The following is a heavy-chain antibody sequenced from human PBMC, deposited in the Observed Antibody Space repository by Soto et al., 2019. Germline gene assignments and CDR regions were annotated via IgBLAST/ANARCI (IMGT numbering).Heavy chain of an antibody. CDR3: VRGDYYGSGTYFDF. J-gene: IGHJ4*02. D-gene: IGHD3-10*01. CDR1: GFIFSRYA. Sequence: AASGFIFSRYAMNWVRQAPGKGLEWVSGISDSGGSTYYADSVKGRFTISRDNSKNTLYLQMNSLRAEDTAVYYCVRGDYYGSGTYFDFWGQGTLVTVSS. CDR2: ISDSGGST. V-gene: IGHV3-23*01.